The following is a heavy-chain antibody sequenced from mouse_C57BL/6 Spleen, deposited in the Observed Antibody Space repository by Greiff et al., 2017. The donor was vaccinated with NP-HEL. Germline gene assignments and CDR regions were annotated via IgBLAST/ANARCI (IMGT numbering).Heavy chain of an antibody. Sequence: EVMLVESGGGLVQPKGSLKLSCAASGFSFNTYAMNWVRQAPGKGLEWVARIRSKSNNYATYYADSVKDRFTISRDDSESMLYLQMNNLKTEDTAMYYCVRQKNNAMDYWGQGTSVTVSS. CDR2: IRSKSNNYAT. CDR1: GFSFNTYA. J-gene: IGHJ4*01. CDR3: VRQKNNAMDY. V-gene: IGHV10-1*01. D-gene: IGHD5-2*01.